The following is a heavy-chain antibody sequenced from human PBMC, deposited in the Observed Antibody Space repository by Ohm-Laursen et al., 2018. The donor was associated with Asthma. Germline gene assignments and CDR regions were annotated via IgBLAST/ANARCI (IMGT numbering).Heavy chain of an antibody. CDR3: ARDPSLMIVVEKPSYYFDY. Sequence: SLRLSCAASGFTFSSYGMHWVRQAPGKGLEWVAVISYDGSNKYYADSVKGRFTISRDNSKNTLYLQMNSLRAEDTAVYYCARDPSLMIVVEKPSYYFDYWGQGTLVTVSS. CDR2: ISYDGSNK. CDR1: GFTFSSYG. D-gene: IGHD3-22*01. V-gene: IGHV3-30*03. J-gene: IGHJ4*02.